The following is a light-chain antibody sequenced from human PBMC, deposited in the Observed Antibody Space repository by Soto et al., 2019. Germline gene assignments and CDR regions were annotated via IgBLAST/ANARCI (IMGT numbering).Light chain of an antibody. CDR1: TSDVGGFDY. Sequence: QSVLTQPASVSGSPGQSITLSCTGTTSDVGGFDYVSWYQQHPGKAPKLMIFDVSNRPSGVSDRFSGSKSGNTASLTISGLQAEDEADYHCSSYKTTGNQVFGTGTKVTVL. J-gene: IGLJ1*01. V-gene: IGLV2-14*03. CDR2: DVS. CDR3: SSYKTTGNQV.